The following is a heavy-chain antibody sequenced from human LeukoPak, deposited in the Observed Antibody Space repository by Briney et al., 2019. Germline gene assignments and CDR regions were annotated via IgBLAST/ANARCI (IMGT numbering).Heavy chain of an antibody. CDR1: GGSLSSSSYY. J-gene: IGHJ4*02. V-gene: IGHV4-39*07. Sequence: SETLSLTCTVSGGSLSSSSYYWGWIRQPPGKGLEWIGGIYYSGSTYYNPSLKSRVTISVDTSKNQFSLKLSSVTAADTAVYYCARAPITMIGHFYYFDYWGQGTLVTVSS. D-gene: IGHD3-22*01. CDR2: IYYSGST. CDR3: ARAPITMIGHFYYFDY.